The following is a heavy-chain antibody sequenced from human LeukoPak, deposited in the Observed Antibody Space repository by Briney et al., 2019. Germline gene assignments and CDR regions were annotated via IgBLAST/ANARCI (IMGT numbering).Heavy chain of an antibody. Sequence: GGSLRLSCATSGFTFSNYRMHWVRQAPGKGPVWVSHISGDGRTRNYADSVKGRFTISRDNAKNSLYLQMNSLRAEDTAVYYCARDGYYDFWSGYTFDYWGQGTLVTVSS. D-gene: IGHD3-3*01. J-gene: IGHJ4*02. V-gene: IGHV3-74*01. CDR2: ISGDGRTR. CDR3: ARDGYYDFWSGYTFDY. CDR1: GFTFSNYR.